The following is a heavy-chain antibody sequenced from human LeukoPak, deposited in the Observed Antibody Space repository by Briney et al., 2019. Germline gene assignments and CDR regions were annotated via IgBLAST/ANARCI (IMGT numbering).Heavy chain of an antibody. J-gene: IGHJ3*02. Sequence: SETLSLTCTVSGGSISSSSYYWGWIRQPPGKGLEWIGSIYYSGSTYYNPSLKSRVTISVDTSKNQFSLKLSSVTAADTAVYYCARVAAAGIPNAFDIWGQGTMVTVSS. D-gene: IGHD6-13*01. CDR1: GGSISSSSYY. CDR2: IYYSGST. V-gene: IGHV4-39*07. CDR3: ARVAAAGIPNAFDI.